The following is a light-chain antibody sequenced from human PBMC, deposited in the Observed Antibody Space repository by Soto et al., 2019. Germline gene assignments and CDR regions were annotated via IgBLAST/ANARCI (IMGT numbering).Light chain of an antibody. CDR1: QGIGNF. Sequence: DIEMTQSPSSLSASLGDTVTITCRASQGIGNFLAWYQQKPGDVPKLLIYAASTVQSGGPSRFSGSGSGTDFTLTISSLQPGDVATYFCHRYNSVPLTFGGGTKVDIK. CDR3: HRYNSVPLT. CDR2: AAS. V-gene: IGKV1-27*01. J-gene: IGKJ4*01.